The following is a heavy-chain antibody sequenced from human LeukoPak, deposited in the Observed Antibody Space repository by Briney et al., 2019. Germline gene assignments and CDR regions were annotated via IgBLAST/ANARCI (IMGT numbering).Heavy chain of an antibody. CDR3: ARDFAYYYDSSGTFDI. Sequence: ASVKVSCKASGYTFTIYGISWVRQAPGQGLEWMGWISTYNGNTNYAQKLQGRVTMTTDTSTSTAYMELRSLRSDDTAVYYCARDFAYYYDSSGTFDIWGQGTMVTVSS. V-gene: IGHV1-18*01. J-gene: IGHJ3*02. D-gene: IGHD3-22*01. CDR1: GYTFTIYG. CDR2: ISTYNGNT.